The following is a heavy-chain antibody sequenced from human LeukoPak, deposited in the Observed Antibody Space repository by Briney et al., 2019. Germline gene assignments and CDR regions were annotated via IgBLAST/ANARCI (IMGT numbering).Heavy chain of an antibody. CDR2: IKQDGSEK. V-gene: IGHV3-7*01. D-gene: IGHD3-10*01. J-gene: IGHJ4*02. CDR3: ARDPDMVRGVNFDY. Sequence: GGSVRLSCAASGFTFSIHWMNWVRQAPGKGLEWVANIKQDGSEKYYVDSVKGRFTISRDNAKNSLYLQMNSPRAEDTAFYYCARDPDMVRGVNFDYWGQGTLVIVSS. CDR1: GFTFSIHW.